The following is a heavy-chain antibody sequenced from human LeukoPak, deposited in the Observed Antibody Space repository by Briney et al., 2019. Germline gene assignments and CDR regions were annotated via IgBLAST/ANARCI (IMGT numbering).Heavy chain of an antibody. V-gene: IGHV3-23*01. J-gene: IGHJ5*01. D-gene: IGHD1-20*01. CDR2: ISGSGGTI. Sequence: GGSLRLSCAASGFTFSTYAMTWVRQAPGEGMEWVSGISGSGGTIDYADSVRGRFTISRDNSKNTLYLQMNSLTAEDTAVYYCAKDAGLGHNWNRGTSWFDSWGQGTLVTVSS. CDR1: GFTFSTYA. CDR3: AKDAGLGHNWNRGTSWFDS.